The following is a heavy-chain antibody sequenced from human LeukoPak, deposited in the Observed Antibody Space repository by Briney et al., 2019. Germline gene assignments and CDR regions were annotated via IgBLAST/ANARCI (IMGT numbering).Heavy chain of an antibody. CDR1: GYTFIDSY. CDR3: AREKPAVPGTYFDY. D-gene: IGHD6-19*01. Sequence: ASVKVSCKSFGYTFIDSYIHWVRQAPGQGLEWMGWIKPNGGGTQYAQKFQDRVTMTRDTSVSSTYMELSGLRSDDTAVYYCAREKPAVPGTYFDYWGQGSLVTVSS. CDR2: IKPNGGGT. J-gene: IGHJ4*02. V-gene: IGHV1-2*02.